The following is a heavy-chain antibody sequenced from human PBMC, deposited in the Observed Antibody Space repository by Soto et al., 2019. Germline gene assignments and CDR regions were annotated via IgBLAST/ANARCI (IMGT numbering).Heavy chain of an antibody. CDR1: GFTFSSYE. CDR2: ISSSGSTI. D-gene: IGHD6-6*01. Sequence: PGGSLRLSCAASGFTFSSYEMNWVRQAPGKGLEWASYISSSGSTIYYADSVKGRFTISRDNAENSLYLRMNSLRAEDTAVYYCARRNPRIAARPFDYWGQGTLVTVSS. CDR3: ARRNPRIAARPFDY. J-gene: IGHJ4*02. V-gene: IGHV3-48*03.